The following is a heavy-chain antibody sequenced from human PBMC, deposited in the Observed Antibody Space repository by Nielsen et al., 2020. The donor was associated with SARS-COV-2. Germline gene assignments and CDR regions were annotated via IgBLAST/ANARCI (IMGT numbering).Heavy chain of an antibody. Sequence: SETLSLTCAVSGGSVSSNDWWTWVRQSPGKGLEWIGEVSHSGSINYNPSLKSRVTLSMDKPKRQFSLRLTSVSAADTAVYFCARGDLVVVPSPILGLGPFFYYFYLDVWGKGTTV. V-gene: IGHV4-4*02. CDR1: GGSVSSNDW. CDR2: VSHSGSI. J-gene: IGHJ6*03. CDR3: ARGDLVVVPSPILGLGPFFYYFYLDV. D-gene: IGHD2-2*01.